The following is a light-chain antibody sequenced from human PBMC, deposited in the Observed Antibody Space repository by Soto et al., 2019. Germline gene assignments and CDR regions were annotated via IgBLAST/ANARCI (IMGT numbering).Light chain of an antibody. V-gene: IGKV3-20*01. CDR3: HQYGSPPRT. J-gene: IGKJ1*01. CDR1: QSVSSNS. CDR2: GAS. Sequence: EIVLTQSPGTLSLSPGDRATLSCRASQSVSSNSLAWYQQKPGQAPRLLIYGASIRATGIPDRFTGSGSGTDFTLTIRSLEPEDFALYFCHQYGSPPRTFGQGTKVNSK.